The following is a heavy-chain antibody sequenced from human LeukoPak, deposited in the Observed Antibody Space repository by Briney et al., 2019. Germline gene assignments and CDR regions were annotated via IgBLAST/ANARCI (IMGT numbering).Heavy chain of an antibody. V-gene: IGHV1-18*01. CDR2: ISAYNGNT. CDR1: GYTFTSYG. J-gene: IGHJ6*02. Sequence: ASVKVSCKASGYTFTSYGISWVRQAPGQGLEGMGWISAYNGNTNYAQKLQGRVTMTTDTSTSTAYMQLRSLRSDDTAVYYCARAPAIAAAGTSYGMDVWGQGTTVTVSS. CDR3: ARAPAIAAAGTSYGMDV. D-gene: IGHD6-13*01.